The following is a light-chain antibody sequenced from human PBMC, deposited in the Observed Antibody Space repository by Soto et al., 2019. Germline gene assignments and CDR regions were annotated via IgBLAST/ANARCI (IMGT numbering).Light chain of an antibody. CDR3: SSVTTSSTWV. CDR1: INDVGADKY. J-gene: IGLJ3*02. Sequence: QSALTQPASVSGSPGPSITISCTGTINDVGADKYVPWYQQHPGKVPQLMIYDVSIRTSGVSNRFSGSKSGNTASLTISGLQAEDEADYDCSSVTTSSTWVFGGGTKLTVL. CDR2: DVS. V-gene: IGLV2-14*03.